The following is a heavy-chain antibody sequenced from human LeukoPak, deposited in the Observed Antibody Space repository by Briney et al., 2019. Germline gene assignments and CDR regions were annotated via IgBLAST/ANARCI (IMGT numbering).Heavy chain of an antibody. CDR1: GFTFSDYY. V-gene: IGHV3-11*04. CDR3: ARDGTIIEVATELGAFDY. Sequence: PGGSLRLSCAASGFTFSDYYMSWIRQAPGKGLEWVSYISSSGSTIYYADSVKGRFTISRDNAKNSLYLQMNSLRAEDTAVYYCARDGTIIEVATELGAFDYWGQGTLVTVSS. J-gene: IGHJ4*02. D-gene: IGHD5-24*01. CDR2: ISSSGSTI.